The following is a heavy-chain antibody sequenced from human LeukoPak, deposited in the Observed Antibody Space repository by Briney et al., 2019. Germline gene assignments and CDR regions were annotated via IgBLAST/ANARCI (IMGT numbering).Heavy chain of an antibody. J-gene: IGHJ6*02. D-gene: IGHD2-2*01. V-gene: IGHV1-69*04. CDR3: AWSQYCSSTSCLLYGIDV. CDR1: GGTFSSYA. Sequence: GASVKVSCKASGGTFSSYAISWVRQAPGQGLEWMGRIIPILGIANYAQKFQGRVTITADKSTSTAYMELSSLRSEDTAVYYCAWSQYCSSTSCLLYGIDVWGQGTAVTVSS. CDR2: IIPILGIA.